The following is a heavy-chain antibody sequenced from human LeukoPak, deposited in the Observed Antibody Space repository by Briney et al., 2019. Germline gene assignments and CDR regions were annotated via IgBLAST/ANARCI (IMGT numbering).Heavy chain of an antibody. J-gene: IGHJ4*02. CDR2: IYHSGST. D-gene: IGHD2-15*01. Sequence: PSETLSLTCTVSGGSISSGGYYWSWIRQPPGKGLEWIGYIYHSGSTYCNPSLKSRVTISVDTSKNQFSLKLSSVTAADTAVYYCARAVEYCSGGSCYSYYFDYWGQGTLVTVSS. CDR3: ARAVEYCSGGSCYSYYFDY. CDR1: GGSISSGGYY. V-gene: IGHV4-30-2*01.